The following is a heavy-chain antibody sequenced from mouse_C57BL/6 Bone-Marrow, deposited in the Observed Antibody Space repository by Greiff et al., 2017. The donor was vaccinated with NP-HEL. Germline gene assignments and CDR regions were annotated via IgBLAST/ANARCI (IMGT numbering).Heavy chain of an antibody. CDR1: GYSFTGYY. V-gene: IGHV1-42*01. D-gene: IGHD2-3*01. CDR2: INPSTGGT. Sequence: VQLKQSGPELVKPGASVKISCKASGYSFTGYYMNWVKQSPEKSLEWIGEINPSTGGTTYNQKFKAKATLTVDKSSSTAYMQLKSLTSEDSAVYYCARCDGYPFAYWGQGTLVTVSA. CDR3: ARCDGYPFAY. J-gene: IGHJ3*01.